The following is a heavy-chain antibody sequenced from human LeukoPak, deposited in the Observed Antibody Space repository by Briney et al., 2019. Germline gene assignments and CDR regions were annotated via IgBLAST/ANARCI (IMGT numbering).Heavy chain of an antibody. V-gene: IGHV4-59*02. Sequence: PSETLSLTCIVSGDSVSSYYWSWIRQPPGKGLEWIGYIYYSGSTNYNPSLKSRVTISVDTSKNQFSLKLSSVTAADTAVYYCARGAAYYGSGSYYPLDAFDIWGQGTMVTVSS. CDR2: IYYSGST. J-gene: IGHJ3*02. D-gene: IGHD3-10*01. CDR1: GDSVSSYY. CDR3: ARGAAYYGSGSYYPLDAFDI.